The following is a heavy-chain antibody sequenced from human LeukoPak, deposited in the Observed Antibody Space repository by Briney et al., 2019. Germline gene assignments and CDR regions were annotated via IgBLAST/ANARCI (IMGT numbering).Heavy chain of an antibody. V-gene: IGHV4-30-2*01. D-gene: IGHD2-15*01. J-gene: IGHJ4*02. CDR1: GGSFSSGDYS. CDR3: AREILSSVGYFDY. Sequence: SETLSLTCAVSGGSFSSGDYSWRWIRQPPGRGLEWIVYIYHSGSPYYNPSLKSRFTISIDRSKNQLSLKLNSVTAADTAVYYCAREILSSVGYFDYWGQGILVTVSS. CDR2: IYHSGSP.